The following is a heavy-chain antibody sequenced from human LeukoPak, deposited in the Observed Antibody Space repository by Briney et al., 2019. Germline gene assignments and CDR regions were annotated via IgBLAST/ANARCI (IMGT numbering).Heavy chain of an antibody. CDR2: IRYDGSNK. D-gene: IGHD2-2*02. CDR1: GFTFSSYG. CDR3: AKEQLIDSIVVVPAAILHY. V-gene: IGHV3-30*02. Sequence: GGSLRLSCAASGFTFSSYGMHWVRQAPGKGLEWVAFIRYDGSNKYYADSVKGRFTISRDNSKNTLYLQMNSLRAEDTAVYYCAKEQLIDSIVVVPAAILHYWGQGTLVTVSS. J-gene: IGHJ4*02.